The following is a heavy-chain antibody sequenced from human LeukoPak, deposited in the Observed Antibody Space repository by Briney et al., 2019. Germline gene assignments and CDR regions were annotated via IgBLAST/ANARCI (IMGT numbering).Heavy chain of an antibody. Sequence: SETLSLTCTVSGGSISSSSYYWGWIRQPPGKGLEWIGSIYYSGSTNYNPSLKSRVIISVDTSKNQFSLKLSSVTAADTAVYYRARIDYRDYYYGMDVWGQGTTVTVSS. CDR2: IYYSGST. CDR3: ARIDYRDYYYGMDV. CDR1: GGSISSSSYY. D-gene: IGHD4-11*01. J-gene: IGHJ6*02. V-gene: IGHV4-39*07.